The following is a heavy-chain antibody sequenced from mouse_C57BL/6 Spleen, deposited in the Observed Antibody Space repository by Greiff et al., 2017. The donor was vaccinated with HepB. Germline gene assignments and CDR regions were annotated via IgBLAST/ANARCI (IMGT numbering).Heavy chain of an antibody. CDR2: IDPSDSET. CDR1: GYTFTSYW. CDR3: ARSDYYGRRHCEH. D-gene: IGHD1-1*01. V-gene: IGHV1-52*01. Sequence: QVQLQQPGAELVRPGYSVKLSCKASGYTFTSYWMHWVKQRPIQGLEWIGNIDPSDSETHYNQKFKDKATLTVDKSSSTAYMQLSSLTSEDSAVYYCARSDYYGRRHCEHWGKGTTLTVST. J-gene: IGHJ2*01.